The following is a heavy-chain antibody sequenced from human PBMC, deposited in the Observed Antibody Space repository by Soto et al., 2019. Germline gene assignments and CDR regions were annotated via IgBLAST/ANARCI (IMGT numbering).Heavy chain of an antibody. V-gene: IGHV3-21*01. CDR2: ISSSSSYI. D-gene: IGHD3-22*01. J-gene: IGHJ4*02. CDR3: AKSRVYYDGTFDY. Sequence: AGGSLRLSCAASGFTFSSYSMNWVRQAPGKGLEWVSSISSSSSYIYYADSVKGRFTISRDNAKNSLYLQMNSLRAEDTAVYYCAKSRVYYDGTFDYWGQGTLVTVSS. CDR1: GFTFSSYS.